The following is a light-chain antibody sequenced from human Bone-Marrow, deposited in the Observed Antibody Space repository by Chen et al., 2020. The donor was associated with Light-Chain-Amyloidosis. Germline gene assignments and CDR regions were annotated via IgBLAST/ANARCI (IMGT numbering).Light chain of an antibody. CDR2: DAA. CDR3: QRYHDLPSIT. Sequence: IQLTQSPSSPSASVGNRVTTTCQASHDINNCLKWYQQKPGKPPKLLIFDAANLEPGVPSRFSGSGSGTDFTFTIDRLQPEDFATYFCQRYHDLPSITFGQGTRLDIK. J-gene: IGKJ5*01. V-gene: IGKV1-33*01. CDR1: HDINNC.